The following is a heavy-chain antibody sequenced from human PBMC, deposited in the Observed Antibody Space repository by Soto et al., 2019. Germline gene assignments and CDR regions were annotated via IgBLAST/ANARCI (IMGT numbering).Heavy chain of an antibody. CDR1: GFTFSSYW. Sequence: PGGSLRLSCAASGFTFSSYWMHWVRQAPGKGLVWVSRINSDGSSTSYADSVKGRFTISRDNAKNTLYLQMNSLRAEDTAVYYCARDYLFVAPAGSLDYWGQGTLVTVSS. V-gene: IGHV3-74*01. D-gene: IGHD6-13*01. CDR2: INSDGSST. CDR3: ARDYLFVAPAGSLDY. J-gene: IGHJ4*02.